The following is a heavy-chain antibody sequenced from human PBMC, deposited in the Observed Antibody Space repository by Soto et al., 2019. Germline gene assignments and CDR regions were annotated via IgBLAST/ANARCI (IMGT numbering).Heavy chain of an antibody. CDR1: GGSISSGVYY. CDR3: GRDSRRGGYCSGGSCYSMVSGYDQ. CDR2: IYYIGST. V-gene: IGHV4-31*03. Sequence: SETLSLTCTVSGGSISSGVYYWSWIRQHPGKGLEWIGYIYYIGSTYYNPSLKSRVTISIDTSKNQFSLKLSSVTAADTAVYYCGRDSRRGGYCSGGSCYSMVSGYDQWGQGTLVT. D-gene: IGHD2-15*01. J-gene: IGHJ1*01.